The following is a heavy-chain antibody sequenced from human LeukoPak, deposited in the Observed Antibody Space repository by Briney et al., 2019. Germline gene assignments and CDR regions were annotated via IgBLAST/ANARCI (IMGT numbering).Heavy chain of an antibody. D-gene: IGHD3-22*01. CDR1: GYTFNHYW. CDR3: ARRFSDSSASPFGY. Sequence: GESLKISCEASGYTFNHYWIAWVRQMPGKGLEWMGIIYPGDSDARYSPSFQGQVTISADKSINTASLQWSSLKASDTAVYYCARRFSDSSASPFGYWGQGTLVTVSS. CDR2: IYPGDSDA. V-gene: IGHV5-51*01. J-gene: IGHJ4*02.